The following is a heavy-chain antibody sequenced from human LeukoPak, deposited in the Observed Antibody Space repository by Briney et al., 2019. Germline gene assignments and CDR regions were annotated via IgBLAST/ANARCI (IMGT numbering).Heavy chain of an antibody. Sequence: GGSLRLSCAASGFTFSNVWMSWVRQAPGKGLEWVGRIKSKTDGGTTDYAAPVKGRFMISRDDSKNTLYLQMNSLKTEDTAVYYCSTPIAADGTRAFDIWGQGTMVIVSS. CDR2: IKSKTDGGTT. CDR3: STPIAADGTRAFDI. D-gene: IGHD6-13*01. J-gene: IGHJ3*02. CDR1: GFTFSNVW. V-gene: IGHV3-15*01.